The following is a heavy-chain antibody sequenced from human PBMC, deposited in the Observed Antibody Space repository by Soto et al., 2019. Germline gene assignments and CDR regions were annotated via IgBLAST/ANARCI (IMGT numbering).Heavy chain of an antibody. CDR2: ISAYNGNT. Sequence: QVQLVQSGAEVKKPGASVKVSCKASGYTFTSYGISWVRQAPGQGLEWMGWISAYNGNTNYAQKLQGRVNITTDTSTSTAYMERRSLRSDDTAVYYCARALGASYAFDIWGQATMVTVSS. D-gene: IGHD1-26*01. V-gene: IGHV1-18*01. CDR1: GYTFTSYG. CDR3: ARALGASYAFDI. J-gene: IGHJ3*02.